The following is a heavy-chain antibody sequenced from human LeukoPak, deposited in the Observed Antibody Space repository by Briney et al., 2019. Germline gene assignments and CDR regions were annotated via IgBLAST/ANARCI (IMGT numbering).Heavy chain of an antibody. CDR1: GGSISSYY. CDR2: IYYSGST. D-gene: IGHD6-13*01. Sequence: SETLSLTCTVSGGSISSYYWSWIRQPPGKGLEWIGYIYYSGSTNYNPSLKSRVTISVDTSKNQFSLKLSSVTAADTAVYYCARHRAAAAPLHYYYYYGMNVWGQGTTVTVSS. V-gene: IGHV4-59*08. J-gene: IGHJ6*02. CDR3: ARHRAAAAPLHYYYYYGMNV.